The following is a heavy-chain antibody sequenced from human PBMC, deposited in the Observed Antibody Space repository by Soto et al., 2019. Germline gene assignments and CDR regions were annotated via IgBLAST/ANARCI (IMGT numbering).Heavy chain of an antibody. D-gene: IGHD2-15*01. J-gene: IGHJ4*02. CDR1: GGSISSYY. CDR2: IYYSGST. V-gene: IGHV4-59*01. Sequence: SETLSLTCTVSGGSISSYYWSWIRQPPGKGLEWIGYIYYSGSTNYNPSLKSRVTISVDTSKNQFSLKLSSVTAADTAVYYCARGEDAEFDYWGQGTLVTVSS. CDR3: ARGEDAEFDY.